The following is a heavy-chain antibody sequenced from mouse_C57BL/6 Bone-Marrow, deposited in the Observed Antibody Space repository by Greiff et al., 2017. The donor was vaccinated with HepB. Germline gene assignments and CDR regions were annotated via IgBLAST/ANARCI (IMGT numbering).Heavy chain of an antibody. CDR1: GFNIKDDY. Sequence: EVQLQQSGAELVRPGASVKLSCTASGFNIKDDYMHWVKQRPEQGLEWIGWIDPENGDTEYASKFQGKATITADTSSNTAYLQLSSLTSEDTAVYYCLTREYYAMDYWGQGTSVTVSS. CDR3: LTREYYAMDY. V-gene: IGHV14-4*01. CDR2: IDPENGDT. J-gene: IGHJ4*01.